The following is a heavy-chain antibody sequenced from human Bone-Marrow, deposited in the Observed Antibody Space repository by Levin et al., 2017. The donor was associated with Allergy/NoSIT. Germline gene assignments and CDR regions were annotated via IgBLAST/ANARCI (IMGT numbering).Heavy chain of an antibody. CDR3: VRGSGWILHY. D-gene: IGHD6-19*01. CDR2: IKQDGSEE. Sequence: GESLKISCTASGFSLSDYWMSWARQAPGKGLEWVAMIKQDGSEEYYMDSLKGRFTISRDNAKNSLFLEANTLRAEDTGTYYCVRGSGWILHYWGQGTLITVSS. J-gene: IGHJ4*02. CDR1: GFSLSDYW. V-gene: IGHV3-7*01.